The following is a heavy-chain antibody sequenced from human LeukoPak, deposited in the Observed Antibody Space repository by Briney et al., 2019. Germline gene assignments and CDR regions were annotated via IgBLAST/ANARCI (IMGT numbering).Heavy chain of an antibody. CDR1: GYTLSELP. V-gene: IGHV1-24*01. J-gene: IGHJ4*02. D-gene: IGHD6-19*01. CDR2: FDPEDGET. Sequence: GASVNVSCNASGYTLSELPMHWVRQAPGKGLEWMGGFDPEDGETISAQKFQGRLTMTEDTSRDTAYMELSSLRSEDTAVYYCARVAPLNSSGWKYFFDHWGQGTLVTVSS. CDR3: ARVAPLNSSGWKYFFDH.